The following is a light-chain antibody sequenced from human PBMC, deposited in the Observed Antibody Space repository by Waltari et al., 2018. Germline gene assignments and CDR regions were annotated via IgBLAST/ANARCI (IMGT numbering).Light chain of an antibody. J-gene: IGLJ3*02. Sequence: SYELTQPPSMSVSPGQTARITCSGDALSKQYGYWYQQKPGQAPVLMIYKDTERPSGIPERVSGSSSGTTLTLTISGAQAEDEADYYCQSSDSSGTYVVFGGGTKLT. CDR1: ALSKQY. CDR3: QSSDSSGTYVV. CDR2: KDT. V-gene: IGLV3-25*03.